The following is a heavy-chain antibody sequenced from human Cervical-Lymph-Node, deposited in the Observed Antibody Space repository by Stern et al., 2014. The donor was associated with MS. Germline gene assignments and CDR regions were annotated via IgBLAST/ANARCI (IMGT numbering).Heavy chain of an antibody. CDR1: GGTFSKFP. Sequence: VQLVEYGAEVTKPGSSVKVSCKASGGTFSKFPSSWVRQAPGQGLEWMGGIFPVFGTPTYAQEFRGRVTITADVSTSTVYMELSSLRSDDTAVYYCALSSETSDRWYSLGYDLWGQGTLVTVSS. J-gene: IGHJ5*02. D-gene: IGHD6-13*01. CDR2: IFPVFGTP. CDR3: ALSSETSDRWYSLGYDL. V-gene: IGHV1-69*01.